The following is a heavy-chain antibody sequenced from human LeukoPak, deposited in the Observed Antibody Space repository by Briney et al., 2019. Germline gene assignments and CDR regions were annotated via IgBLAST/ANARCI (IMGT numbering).Heavy chain of an antibody. J-gene: IGHJ2*01. Sequence: SVTLSLTCTVSGGSIFNYYWHWIRQSPGKGLEWVGYVYANGITAYNPSLRSRGSMSIDTSRSQFSLRLTSVTAADTATYYCARRVYYDTSGYHPTAGYFDLWGRGTLVSVSS. D-gene: IGHD3-22*01. V-gene: IGHV4-4*08. CDR2: VYANGIT. CDR1: GGSIFNYY. CDR3: ARRVYYDTSGYHPTAGYFDL.